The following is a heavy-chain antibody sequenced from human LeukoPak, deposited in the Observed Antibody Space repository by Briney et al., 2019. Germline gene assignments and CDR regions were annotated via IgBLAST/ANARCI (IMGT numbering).Heavy chain of an antibody. Sequence: ASVKVSCKASGYTFTRYGISWVRQAPGQGLEWMGWISPYNGNTYYAQKLQGRVTMTTDTSTSTAYMELRSLRSDDTAVYYCARDLYYYDGSGYHDAFDIWGQGTMVTVSS. D-gene: IGHD3-22*01. CDR3: ARDLYYYDGSGYHDAFDI. J-gene: IGHJ3*02. CDR1: GYTFTRYG. CDR2: ISPYNGNT. V-gene: IGHV1-18*01.